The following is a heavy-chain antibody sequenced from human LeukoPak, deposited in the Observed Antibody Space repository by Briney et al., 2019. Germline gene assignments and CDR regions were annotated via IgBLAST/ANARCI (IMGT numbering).Heavy chain of an antibody. CDR1: GFTFSDYY. CDR2: ISSSSSYT. Sequence: GGSLRLSCAASGFTFSDYYMRWIRQAPGKGLEWVSYISSSSSYTNYADSVKGRFTISRDNAKNSLYLQMNSLRAEDTAVYYCAREDIVVVVAWGMDVWGQGTTVTVSS. V-gene: IGHV3-11*06. J-gene: IGHJ6*02. D-gene: IGHD2-15*01. CDR3: AREDIVVVVAWGMDV.